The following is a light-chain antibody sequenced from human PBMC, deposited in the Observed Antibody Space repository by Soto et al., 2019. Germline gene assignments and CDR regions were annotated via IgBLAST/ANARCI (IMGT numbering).Light chain of an antibody. Sequence: QSALTQPPSASGSPGQSVTISCTGTSSDVGGYNYVSWYQQHPGKAPKLMIYEVSKRPSGVPDRFSGSKSGNTASLTVSGLQAEDEADYYCISYAGSTLFGGGTKLTVL. CDR3: ISYAGSTL. V-gene: IGLV2-8*01. CDR1: SSDVGGYNY. J-gene: IGLJ2*01. CDR2: EVS.